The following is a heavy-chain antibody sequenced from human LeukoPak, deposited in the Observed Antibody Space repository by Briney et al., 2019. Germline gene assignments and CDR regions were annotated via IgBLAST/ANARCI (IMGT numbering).Heavy chain of an antibody. CDR3: ASLGYCGSTSCPRDY. V-gene: IGHV3-23*01. D-gene: IGHD2-2*01. J-gene: IGHJ4*02. CDR2: ISGSGGST. Sequence: GSLRLSCAASGFTFSSYAMSWVRQAPGKGLEWVSAISGSGGSTYYADSVKGRFTISRDNSKNTAYLQMNSLKTEDTAVYYCASLGYCGSTSCPRDYWGQGTLVTVSS. CDR1: GFTFSSYA.